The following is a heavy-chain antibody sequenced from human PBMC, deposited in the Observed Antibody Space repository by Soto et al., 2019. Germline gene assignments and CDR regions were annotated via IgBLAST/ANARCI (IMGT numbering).Heavy chain of an antibody. V-gene: IGHV1-69*06. D-gene: IGHD3-22*01. Sequence: SGKGSCKASGGTFSSYAISWVRQAPGQGLEWMGGIIPIFGTANYAQKFQGRVTITADKSTSTAYMELSSLRSEDTAVYYCARDGGSWAGDDSSGYYSIWGQGTLFTVSS. CDR3: ARDGGSWAGDDSSGYYSI. CDR1: GGTFSSYA. J-gene: IGHJ4*02. CDR2: IIPIFGTA.